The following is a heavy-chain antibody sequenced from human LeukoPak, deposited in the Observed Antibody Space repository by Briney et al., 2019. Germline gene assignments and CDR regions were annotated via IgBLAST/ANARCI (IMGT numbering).Heavy chain of an antibody. D-gene: IGHD3-9*01. V-gene: IGHV3-21*01. CDR1: GFTFSSYS. Sequence: PGGSLRLSCAASGFTFSSYSMNWVRQAPGKGLEWVSSISSSSSYIYYADSVKGRFTISRDNAKNSLYLQMNSLRAEDTAVYYCARVTQGYDILTYYFDYWGQGTLVTVSS. CDR2: ISSSSSYI. J-gene: IGHJ4*02. CDR3: ARVTQGYDILTYYFDY.